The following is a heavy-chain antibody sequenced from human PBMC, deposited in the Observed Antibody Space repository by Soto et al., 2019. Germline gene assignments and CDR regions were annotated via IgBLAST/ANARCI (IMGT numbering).Heavy chain of an antibody. Sequence: GGSLRHSCEASVVTFSSYWMTLVRQAPGKGLEWVANIKQDGSEKNYVASVKGRFSISRDNAKNALYLQMNSLRAEDTAVYYCAKGLNWGYYLGIDAFDIWGQGTMVTVSS. J-gene: IGHJ3*02. CDR2: IKQDGSEK. D-gene: IGHD3-22*01. V-gene: IGHV3-7*03. CDR3: AKGLNWGYYLGIDAFDI. CDR1: VVTFSSYW.